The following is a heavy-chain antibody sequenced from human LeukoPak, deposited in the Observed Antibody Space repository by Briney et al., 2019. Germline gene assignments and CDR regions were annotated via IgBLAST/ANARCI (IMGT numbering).Heavy chain of an antibody. CDR3: ATIGDRRSGELYRIDY. D-gene: IGHD1-26*01. V-gene: IGHV3-30-3*01. J-gene: IGHJ4*02. CDR1: GFTFSNYA. CDR2: VSYDGSNK. Sequence: GGSLRLSCAASGFTFSNYAMHWVXQAPGXXLEWXAVVSYDGSNKYYADSVKGRFTISRDNSKNTLYLQMNSLRAEDAAVYYCATIGDRRSGELYRIDYWGQGTLVTVSS.